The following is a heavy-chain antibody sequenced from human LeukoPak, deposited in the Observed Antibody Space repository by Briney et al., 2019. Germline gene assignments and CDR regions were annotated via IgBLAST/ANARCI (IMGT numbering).Heavy chain of an antibody. D-gene: IGHD3-22*01. J-gene: IGHJ4*02. V-gene: IGHV4-39*01. CDR2: IYYSGST. CDR1: GGSISSSSYY. Sequence: SETLSLTCAVSGGSISSSSYYWGWIRQPPGKGLEWIRSIYYSGSTYYNPSLKSRVTISVDTSKNQFSLKLSSVTAADTAVYYCARHSFGDYYDSSGYYYGEYYFDYWGQGTLVTVSS. CDR3: ARHSFGDYYDSSGYYYGEYYFDY.